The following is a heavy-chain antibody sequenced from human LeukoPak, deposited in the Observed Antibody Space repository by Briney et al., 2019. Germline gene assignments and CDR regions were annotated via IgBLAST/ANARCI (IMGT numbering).Heavy chain of an antibody. Sequence: GGSLRLSCVASGFTFRSYWMNWVRQAPGKGLEWVSSISRSSSYIYYADSVKGRFTISRDNAKNSLYLQMNSLRAEDTAVYYCARPTTVTTIPSKDPFDIWGQGTMVTVSS. CDR1: GFTFRSYW. V-gene: IGHV3-21*01. CDR2: ISRSSSYI. CDR3: ARPTTVTTIPSKDPFDI. D-gene: IGHD4-17*01. J-gene: IGHJ3*02.